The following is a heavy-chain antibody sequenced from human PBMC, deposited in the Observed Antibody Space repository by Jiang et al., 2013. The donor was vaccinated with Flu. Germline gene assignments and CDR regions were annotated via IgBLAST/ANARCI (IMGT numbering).Heavy chain of an antibody. J-gene: IGHJ4*02. D-gene: IGHD3/OR15-3a*01. CDR3: ARGSWTYFVL. Sequence: SSYYWSWIRQPPGKGLEWIGYIYYSGSTNXNPSLKSRVTISVDTSKNQFSLKLSSVTAADTAVYYCARGSWTYFVLLGPGNPGHRLL. CDR1: SSYY. V-gene: IGHV4-59*01. CDR2: IYYSGST.